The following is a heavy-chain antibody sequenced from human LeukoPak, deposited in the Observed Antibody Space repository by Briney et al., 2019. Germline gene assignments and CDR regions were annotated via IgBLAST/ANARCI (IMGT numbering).Heavy chain of an antibody. CDR2: IYHSGST. CDR3: ARAKTSVYYYYGMDV. D-gene: IGHD4-11*01. J-gene: IGHJ6*02. V-gene: IGHV4-59*01. CDR1: GGSMSPYH. Sequence: SETLSLTCTVSGGSMSPYHWGWIRQPPGKGLEWIGYIYHSGSTNYNPSLKSRVTISVDTSKNQFSLKLSSVTAADTAVYYCARAKTSVYYYYGMDVWGQGTTVTVSS.